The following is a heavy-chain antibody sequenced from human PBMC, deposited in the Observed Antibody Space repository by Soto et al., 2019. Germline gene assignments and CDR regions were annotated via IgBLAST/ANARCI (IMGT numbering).Heavy chain of an antibody. CDR3: ARAGATGTSSGGDD. CDR2: ISAYNGNT. CDR1: GYTFTNYG. V-gene: IGHV1-18*01. D-gene: IGHD4-17*01. Sequence: QVQLVQSGAEVKKPGASVKVSCKASGYTFTNYGFTWVRQAPGQGLEWMGRISAYNGNTNYAQKLQGRVTMTTDTSTSTAFLELRSLRSDDTAVYYGARAGATGTSSGGDDWGQGSQVIVST. J-gene: IGHJ4*02.